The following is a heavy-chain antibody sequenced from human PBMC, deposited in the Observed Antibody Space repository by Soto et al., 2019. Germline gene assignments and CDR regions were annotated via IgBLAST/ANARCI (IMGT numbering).Heavy chain of an antibody. J-gene: IGHJ6*02. Sequence: EMQLVESGGGLVQPGGSLRLSCATSGFTFPNYYMTWVRQAPGKGLEWVAYIAQDGTEIYNVDSVKGRFTISRDSAKNSLYLQMTSLTAEDTALYYCSRWSQAMDVWGQGTSVTVSS. CDR1: GFTFPNYY. CDR2: IAQDGTEI. V-gene: IGHV3-7*03. D-gene: IGHD2-15*01. CDR3: SRWSQAMDV.